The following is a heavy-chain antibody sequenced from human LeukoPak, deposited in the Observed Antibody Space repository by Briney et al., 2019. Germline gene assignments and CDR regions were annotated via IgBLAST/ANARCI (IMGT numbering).Heavy chain of an antibody. CDR3: ARGRVVVAAAIDY. CDR1: GFTFSSYG. J-gene: IGHJ4*02. D-gene: IGHD2-15*01. V-gene: IGHV3-33*08. CDR2: IWNDGRDK. Sequence: GGSLRLSCAASGFTFSSYGMHWVRQAPGKGLEWVAVIWNDGRDKFYADSVKGRFTISRDNSKNTLDLQMNSLRAEDTAVYFCARGRVVVAAAIDYWGQGTLVTVSS.